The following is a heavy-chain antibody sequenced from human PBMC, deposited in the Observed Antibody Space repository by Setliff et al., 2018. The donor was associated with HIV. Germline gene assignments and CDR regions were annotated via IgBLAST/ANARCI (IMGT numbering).Heavy chain of an antibody. CDR1: GGSMSSHY. CDR2: INHSGST. D-gene: IGHD3-3*01. J-gene: IGHJ6*03. V-gene: IGHV4-34*01. CDR3: ARGPDSRFLEWLSRPNYYYYMDV. Sequence: KASETLSLTCTVSGGSMSSHYWSWIRQPPGKGLEWIGEINHSGSTNYNPSLKSRLTISVDTSKNQFSLKLNSVTAADTAVYYCARGPDSRFLEWLSRPNYYYYMDVWGKGTTVTVSS.